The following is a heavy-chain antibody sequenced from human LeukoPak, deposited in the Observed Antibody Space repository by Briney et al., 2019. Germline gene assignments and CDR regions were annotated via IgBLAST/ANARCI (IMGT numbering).Heavy chain of an antibody. V-gene: IGHV3-74*01. CDR2: INSDGSST. J-gene: IGHJ4*02. Sequence: GGSLRLFCAASGFTFSSYWMHWVRQSPGKGLVWVSGINSDGSSTSYADSVKGRFTISRDNAKNTVYLQMNGLRAEDTAVYHCATSRTFDYWGQGTLVTVSS. CDR1: GFTFSSYW. CDR3: ATSRTFDY.